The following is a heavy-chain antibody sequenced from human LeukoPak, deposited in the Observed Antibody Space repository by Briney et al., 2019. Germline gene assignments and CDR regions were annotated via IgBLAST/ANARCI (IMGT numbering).Heavy chain of an antibody. CDR2: ISDNGRNI. CDR1: GFSFSSYW. CDR3: ARAGEDSRRHYQGFDF. Sequence: GGSLRLSCAASGFSFSSYWMSWVRRAPGKGLEWVSYISDNGRNIYYSDSVKGRFTISRDNGENSLYLQMNRLRAEDTAVYYCARAGEDSRRHYQGFDFWGQGTLVTVSS. J-gene: IGHJ4*02. D-gene: IGHD3-22*01. V-gene: IGHV3-48*03.